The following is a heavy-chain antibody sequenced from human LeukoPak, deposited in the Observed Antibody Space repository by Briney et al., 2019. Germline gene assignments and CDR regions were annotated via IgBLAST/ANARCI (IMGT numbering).Heavy chain of an antibody. CDR2: IRYDGSNK. J-gene: IGHJ4*02. CDR1: GFTFSSYG. CDR3: AKGSSGGRPYYFDY. Sequence: GGSLRLSCAASGFTFSSYGMHWVRQAPGKGLEWVAFIRYDGSNKYYADSVKGRFTISRDNSKNTLYLQMNSLRAEDTAVYYCAKGSSGGRPYYFDYWGQGTLVTVSS. D-gene: IGHD2-15*01. V-gene: IGHV3-30*02.